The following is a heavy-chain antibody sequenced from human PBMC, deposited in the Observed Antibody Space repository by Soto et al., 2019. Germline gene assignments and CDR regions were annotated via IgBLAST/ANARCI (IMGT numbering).Heavy chain of an antibody. V-gene: IGHV4-30-4*01. CDR3: ARDGAYCSSTSCYGGNWFDP. D-gene: IGHD2-2*01. CDR1: GGSISSGDYY. CDR2: IYYSGST. J-gene: IGHJ5*02. Sequence: PSETLSLTCTVSGGSISSGDYYWSWIRQPPGKGLEWIGYIYYSGSTYYNPSLKSRVTISVDTSKNQFSLKLSSVTAADTAVYYCARDGAYCSSTSCYGGNWFDPWGQGTLVTVSS.